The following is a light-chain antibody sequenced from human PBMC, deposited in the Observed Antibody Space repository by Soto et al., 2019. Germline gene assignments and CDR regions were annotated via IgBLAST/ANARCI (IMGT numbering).Light chain of an antibody. CDR2: EVT. V-gene: IGLV2-23*02. CDR3: SSFAGSDTYWV. Sequence: QSVLTQPASVSGSPGQSITISCTGTSTDVGSYNLVSWYQQHPGRAPKLMICEVTERPSGISNRFSGSKSGNTASLTISGLQPEDEADYYCSSFAGSDTYWVFGGGTKLTV. CDR1: STDVGSYNL. J-gene: IGLJ3*02.